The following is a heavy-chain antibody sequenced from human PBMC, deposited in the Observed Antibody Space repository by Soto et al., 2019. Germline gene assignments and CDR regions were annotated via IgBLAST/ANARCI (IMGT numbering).Heavy chain of an antibody. CDR3: ASPFSAARPAPGAFDI. V-gene: IGHV4-39*01. D-gene: IGHD6-6*01. CDR2: IYYSGST. Sequence: QLQLQESGPGLVKPSETLSLTCTVSGGSISSSSYYWGWIRQPPGKGLEWIGSIYYSGSTYYNPSLKSRVTISVDTSKNQSSLKLSSVTAADTAVYYCASPFSAARPAPGAFDIWGQGTMVTVSS. CDR1: GGSISSSSYY. J-gene: IGHJ3*02.